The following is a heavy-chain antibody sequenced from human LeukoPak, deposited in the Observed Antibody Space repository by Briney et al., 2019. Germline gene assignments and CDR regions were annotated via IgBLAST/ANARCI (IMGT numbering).Heavy chain of an antibody. J-gene: IGHJ4*02. D-gene: IGHD6-13*01. CDR2: IYHSGST. V-gene: IGHV4-30-2*01. CDR1: GGSISSGGYS. Sequence: SQTLSLTCAVSGGSISSGGYSWSWIRQPPGKGLEWIGYIYHSGSTYYNPSLKSRVTISVDRSKNQFSLKLSSVTAGDTAVYYCARYYLAAAGFDYWGQGTLVTVSS. CDR3: ARYYLAAAGFDY.